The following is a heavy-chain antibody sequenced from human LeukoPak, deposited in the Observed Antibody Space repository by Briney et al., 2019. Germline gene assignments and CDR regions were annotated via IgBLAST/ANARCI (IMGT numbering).Heavy chain of an antibody. CDR3: ARGPTYCSSTSCLDY. CDR1: GGSISSYY. D-gene: IGHD2-2*01. Sequence: SETLSLTCTVSGGSISSYYWSWIRQPPGKGLEWIGYIYYSESTNYNPSLKSRVTISVDTSKNQFSLKLSSVTAADTAVYYCARGPTYCSSTSCLDYWGQGTLVTVSS. J-gene: IGHJ4*02. V-gene: IGHV4-59*01. CDR2: IYYSEST.